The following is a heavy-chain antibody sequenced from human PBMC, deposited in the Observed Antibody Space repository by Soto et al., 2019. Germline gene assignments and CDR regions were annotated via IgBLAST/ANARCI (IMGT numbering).Heavy chain of an antibody. J-gene: IGHJ4*02. Sequence: SXTLSLTLRVSVDAISCSYGSWIRQSPGKGLEWLGYVYYTGSTNYSPSLRSRFSIPVDTSKNEFSLRLSSVTAADTAVYFCARSVAVPGAHIDYWGQGTQVTVS. V-gene: IGHV4-59*01. CDR3: ARSVAVPGAHIDY. D-gene: IGHD6-19*01. CDR1: VDAISCSY. CDR2: VYYTGST.